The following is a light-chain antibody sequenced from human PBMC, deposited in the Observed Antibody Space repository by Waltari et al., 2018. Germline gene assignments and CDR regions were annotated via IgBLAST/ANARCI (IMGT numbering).Light chain of an antibody. CDR2: AAS. V-gene: IGKV1-9*01. Sequence: RVTIACRASQGIGSYLAWYQQKPGKAPQLLIHAASTLQSGVPSRFSGSGSGTEFTLTISSLQPEDFATYYCQQLNSYPLTFGPGTKVDIK. CDR3: QQLNSYPLT. CDR1: QGIGSY. J-gene: IGKJ3*01.